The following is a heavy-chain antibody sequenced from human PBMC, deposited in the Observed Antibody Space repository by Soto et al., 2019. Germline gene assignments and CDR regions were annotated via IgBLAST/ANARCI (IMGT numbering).Heavy chain of an antibody. V-gene: IGHV3-23*01. Sequence: GGSLSLSCAASGFSFGSYALSWVRQAPGKGLEWVSTISGSDGKTFYADSVKGRFSISRDTSQNTLYLQMNSLRADDTAIYYCARWSYLDYWGQGTRVTVSS. CDR1: GFSFGSYA. J-gene: IGHJ4*02. CDR3: ARWSYLDY. CDR2: ISGSDGKT. D-gene: IGHD3-3*01.